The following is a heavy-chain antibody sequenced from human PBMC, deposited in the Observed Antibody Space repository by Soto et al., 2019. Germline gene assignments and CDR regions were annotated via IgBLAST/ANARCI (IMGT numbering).Heavy chain of an antibody. J-gene: IGHJ4*02. V-gene: IGHV1-46*01. CDR3: ARDLGSYSHKQYFDY. CDR1: GYTFTSYY. D-gene: IGHD1-26*01. CDR2: INPSGGST. Sequence: ASVKVSCKASGYTFTSYYMHWVRQAPGQGLEWMGIINPSGGSTSYAQKFQGRVTMTRDTSTSTVYMELSSLRSEDTAVYYCARDLGSYSHKQYFDYWGQGTLVTVSS.